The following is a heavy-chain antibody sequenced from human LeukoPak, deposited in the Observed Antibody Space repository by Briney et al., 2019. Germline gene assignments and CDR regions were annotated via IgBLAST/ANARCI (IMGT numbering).Heavy chain of an antibody. J-gene: IGHJ3*02. CDR1: GFSFTTYA. Sequence: GGSLRLSCAATGFSFTTYAMHWVRQAPGKGLEWVAFIRDNGRDEYYADSVKGRFTISRDTSKNTLYLQMNSLRAEDTAVYYCAKGTTTVTTPDAFDIWGQGTMVTVSS. CDR3: AKGTTTVTTPDAFDI. D-gene: IGHD4-17*01. CDR2: IRDNGRDE. V-gene: IGHV3-30*02.